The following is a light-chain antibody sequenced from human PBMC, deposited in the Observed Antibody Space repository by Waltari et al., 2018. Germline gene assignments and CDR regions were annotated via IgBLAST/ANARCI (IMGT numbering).Light chain of an antibody. V-gene: IGKV3-20*01. Sequence: IVLTQSPGTLSLSPGERATLSCRASQSVNTYLAWYQQKPGQAPRLLNYGAYTRAAGIPDRFSGSGSGTDFSLTISRLEAEDFAVYYCQHHVRLPATFGQGTKVEIK. J-gene: IGKJ1*01. CDR3: QHHVRLPAT. CDR2: GAY. CDR1: QSVNTY.